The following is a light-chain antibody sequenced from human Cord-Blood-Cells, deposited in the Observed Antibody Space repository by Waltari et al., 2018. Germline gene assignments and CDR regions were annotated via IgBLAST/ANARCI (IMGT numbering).Light chain of an antibody. CDR3: QQSYSTPYT. CDR1: QSISSY. Sequence: DIQMTQSQSSLSASVGDRVTITCRASQSISSYLNWYQQKPGKAPKLLIYAASSVQSGVPSRFSGSGSGTDFTLTISSLQPEDFATYYCQQSYSTPYTFGQGTKLEIK. J-gene: IGKJ2*01. CDR2: AAS. V-gene: IGKV1-39*01.